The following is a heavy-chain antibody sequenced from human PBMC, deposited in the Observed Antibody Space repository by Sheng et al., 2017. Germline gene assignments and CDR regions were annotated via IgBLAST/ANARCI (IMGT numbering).Heavy chain of an antibody. CDR2: IIPIFGTP. J-gene: IGHJ4*02. CDR3: ASQVGITMFDY. D-gene: IGHD1-26*01. V-gene: IGHV1-69*01. CDR1: GGTFNSYA. Sequence: QVQLVQSGAEVKKPGSSVKVSCKASGGTFNSYAISWVRQAPGQGLEWMGGIIPIFGTPNYAQKFQGRVTITADESTSTAYMELSSLRSDDTAVYYCASQVGITMFDYWGQGTLVTVSS.